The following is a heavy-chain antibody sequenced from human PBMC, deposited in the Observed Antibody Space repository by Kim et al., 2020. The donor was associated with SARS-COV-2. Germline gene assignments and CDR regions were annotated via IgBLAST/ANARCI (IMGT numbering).Heavy chain of an antibody. CDR3: ATVVFYYDAGYFKN. J-gene: IGHJ1*01. Sequence: VKGRLIISRDHSKNTLYLQMNSLRAEDTAVYYCATVVFYYDAGYFKNWGQGTLVIVSS. V-gene: IGHV3-66*01. D-gene: IGHD3-22*01.